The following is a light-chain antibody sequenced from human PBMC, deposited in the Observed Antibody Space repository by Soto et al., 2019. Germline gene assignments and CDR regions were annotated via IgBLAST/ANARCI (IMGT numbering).Light chain of an antibody. CDR2: EVS. V-gene: IGLV2-14*01. CDR1: SSDIGAYNY. Sequence: QSVLTQPASVSGSPGQSITISCTGTSSDIGAYNYVSWYQQHPGKAPKLMIYEVSNRPSGISNRFSGSKSGNTASLTISGLQADDEADYYCSAYTSTSSYVFRNGTKVTVL. CDR3: SAYTSTSSYV. J-gene: IGLJ1*01.